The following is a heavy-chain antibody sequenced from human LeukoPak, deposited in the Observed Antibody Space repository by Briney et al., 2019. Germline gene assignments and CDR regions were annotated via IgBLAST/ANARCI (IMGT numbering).Heavy chain of an antibody. J-gene: IGHJ4*02. V-gene: IGHV3-23*01. CDR2: ISGSGGST. Sequence: GGSLRLSCAASGFTFSSYAMSWVRQAPGKGLEWVSAISGSGGSTYYADSVKGRFTISRDNSKNTLYLQMNSLRAEDTAVYYCAKEGPHDYYDSSGYYFDYWGQGTLVTVSS. D-gene: IGHD3-22*01. CDR3: AKEGPHDYYDSSGYYFDY. CDR1: GFTFSSYA.